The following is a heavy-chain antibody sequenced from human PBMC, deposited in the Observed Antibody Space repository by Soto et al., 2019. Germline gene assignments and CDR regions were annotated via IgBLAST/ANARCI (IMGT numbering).Heavy chain of an antibody. Sequence: PSETLSLTCAVYGGSFSGYYWSWIRQPPGKGLEWIGEINHSGSTNYNPSLKSRVTISVDTSKNQFSLKLSSVTAADTAVYYCAFSRGRYNWFDPWGQGTLVTVSS. J-gene: IGHJ5*02. CDR1: GGSFSGYY. D-gene: IGHD2-2*01. CDR2: INHSGST. V-gene: IGHV4-34*01. CDR3: AFSRGRYNWFDP.